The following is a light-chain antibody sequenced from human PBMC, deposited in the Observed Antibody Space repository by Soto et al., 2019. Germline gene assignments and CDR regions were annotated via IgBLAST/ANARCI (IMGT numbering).Light chain of an antibody. Sequence: QSALTQPASLSGSPGQSITISCTGTSSDIGSYNYVSWYQQHPGKAPKLMIFDVSYRPSGISDRFSGSKSGNTASLTISGLQPEDEADSYCSSYGASSTLFGGGTKLTVL. CDR1: SSDIGSYNY. J-gene: IGLJ3*02. CDR3: SSYGASSTL. CDR2: DVS. V-gene: IGLV2-14*03.